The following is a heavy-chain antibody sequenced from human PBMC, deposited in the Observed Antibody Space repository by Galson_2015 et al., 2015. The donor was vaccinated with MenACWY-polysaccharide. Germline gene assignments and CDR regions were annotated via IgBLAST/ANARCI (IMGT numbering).Heavy chain of an antibody. CDR2: ITGSGGAT. D-gene: IGHD2-15*01. Sequence: LRLSCAAAGFSFSSYAMSWVRQAPGKGLEWVSAITGSGGATYYVDSVKGRFTISRDNSKNTLYLQMNSLRVEDTAVYYCAKRARVVAAAWYGMDVWGQGTTVTVSS. CDR3: AKRARVVAAAWYGMDV. J-gene: IGHJ6*02. V-gene: IGHV3-23*01. CDR1: GFSFSSYA.